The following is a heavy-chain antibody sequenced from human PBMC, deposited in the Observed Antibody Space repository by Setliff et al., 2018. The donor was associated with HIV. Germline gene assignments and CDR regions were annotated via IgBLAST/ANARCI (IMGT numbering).Heavy chain of an antibody. CDR2: IYPGDSDT. Sequence: PGESLKISCKGSGYSFTSYWIGWVRQMSGKGLEWMGIIYPGDSDTRYSPSFQGQVIISADKSISTAYLQWSSLKASDSAMSYCARFWNSSGWYSSSYYYYMDVWGKGTTVTVSS. J-gene: IGHJ6*03. CDR3: ARFWNSSGWYSSSYYYYMDV. V-gene: IGHV5-51*01. CDR1: GYSFTSYW. D-gene: IGHD3-22*01.